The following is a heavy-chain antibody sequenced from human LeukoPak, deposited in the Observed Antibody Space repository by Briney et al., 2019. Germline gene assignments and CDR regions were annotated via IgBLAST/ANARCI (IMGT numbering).Heavy chain of an antibody. D-gene: IGHD3-22*01. V-gene: IGHV4-4*07. J-gene: IGHJ4*02. Sequence: SETLSLTCTVSGGSISSYYWSWIRQPAGKGLEWIGRIYTSGSTNYNPSLKSRVTMSVDTSKNQFSLKLSSVTAADTAVYYCARPNSSGYYTATYYFDYWGQGTLVTVSS. CDR1: GGSISSYY. CDR2: IYTSGST. CDR3: ARPNSSGYYTATYYFDY.